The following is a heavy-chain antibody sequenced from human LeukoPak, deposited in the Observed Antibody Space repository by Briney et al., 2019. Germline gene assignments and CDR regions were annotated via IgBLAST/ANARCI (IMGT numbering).Heavy chain of an antibody. V-gene: IGHV3-48*03. CDR3: ASYRALRYFDWFPYYYYGMDV. J-gene: IGHJ6*04. Sequence: PGGSLRLSCAASGFTFSSYEMNWVRQAPGKGLEWVSYICSSGSTIYYADSVKGRFTISRDNAKNSLYLQMNSLRAEDTAVYYCASYRALRYFDWFPYYYYGMDVWGKGTTVTVSS. D-gene: IGHD3-9*01. CDR2: ICSSGSTI. CDR1: GFTFSSYE.